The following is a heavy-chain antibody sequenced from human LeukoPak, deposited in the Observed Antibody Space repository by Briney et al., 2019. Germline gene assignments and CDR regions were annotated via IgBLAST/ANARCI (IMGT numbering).Heavy chain of an antibody. CDR1: GGSISSYY. J-gene: IGHJ4*02. D-gene: IGHD2-21*02. CDR2: IYSSGST. Sequence: SETLSLTCTVSGGSISSYYWSWIRQPPGKGLEYIGFIYSSGSTNYNPSLKSRVTISVDTSKNQVSLKMSSVTAADTALYYCARLLTYCGGDCYSFDYWGLGTRVTVSS. CDR3: ARLLTYCGGDCYSFDY. V-gene: IGHV4-59*08.